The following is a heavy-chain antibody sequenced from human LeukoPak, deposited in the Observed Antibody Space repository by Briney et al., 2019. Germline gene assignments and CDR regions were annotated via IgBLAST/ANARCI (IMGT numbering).Heavy chain of an antibody. Sequence: SETLSLTCTVSGGSISSSSYYWGWIRQPPGKGLEWIGSIYYSGSTYCNPSLKSRVTISVDTSNNQFSLKLSSVTAADTAVYYCARYVLRYSDAFDIWGQGTMVTVSS. CDR3: ARYVLRYSDAFDI. D-gene: IGHD3-9*01. CDR1: GGSISSSSYY. CDR2: IYYSGST. V-gene: IGHV4-39*01. J-gene: IGHJ3*02.